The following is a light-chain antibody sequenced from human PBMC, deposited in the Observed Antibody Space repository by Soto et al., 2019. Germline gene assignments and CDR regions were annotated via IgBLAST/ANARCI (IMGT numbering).Light chain of an antibody. CDR3: QQYGSSGT. J-gene: IGKJ1*01. Sequence: EIVLTQSPGTLSVSPGERATLSCRASQSVSSSYLAWYQQKPGQAPRLLIYGASSRATGIPDRFSGSGSGTDFTLTISSLQSEDFAVYYCQQYGSSGTFGQGTKVDIK. CDR2: GAS. CDR1: QSVSSSY. V-gene: IGKV3-20*01.